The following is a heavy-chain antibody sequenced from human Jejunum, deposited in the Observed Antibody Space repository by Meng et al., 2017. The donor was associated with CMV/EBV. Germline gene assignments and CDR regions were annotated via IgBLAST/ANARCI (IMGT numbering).Heavy chain of an antibody. V-gene: IGHV3-7*01. Sequence: GFTFNNYWMRWVRQAPGKGLEWVANIKQDGSEKYYVDSVKGRFTISRDNAKNSLYLQMNSLRAEDTAFYYCARVNDYGGAHYGMDVWGQGTTVTVSS. CDR3: ARVNDYGGAHYGMDV. CDR1: GFTFNNYW. CDR2: IKQDGSEK. J-gene: IGHJ6*02. D-gene: IGHD4/OR15-4a*01.